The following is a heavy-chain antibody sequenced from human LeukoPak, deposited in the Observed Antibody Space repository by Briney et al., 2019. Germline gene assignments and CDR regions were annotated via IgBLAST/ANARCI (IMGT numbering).Heavy chain of an antibody. Sequence: GGSLRLSCAASGFTFSSYAMSWVRQAPGKGLEWVSAISGSGGSTYYADSVKGRFTISRDNSKNTLYLQMNSLRAEDTAVYYCAKDLYSNSWYPHYYYYYYMDVWGKGTTVTVSS. CDR1: GFTFSSYA. J-gene: IGHJ6*03. CDR3: AKDLYSNSWYPHYYYYYYMDV. D-gene: IGHD6-13*01. V-gene: IGHV3-23*01. CDR2: ISGSGGST.